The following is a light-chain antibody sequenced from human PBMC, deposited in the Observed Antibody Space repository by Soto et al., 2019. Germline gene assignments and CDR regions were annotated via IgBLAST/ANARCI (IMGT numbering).Light chain of an antibody. CDR1: QTVGRDY. Sequence: EMVMTQSPGTLSVSPGERATLSCRASQTVGRDYLAWYQHKPGQAPRLLIYGISNRATGIPDRFSGSGSGIEFTLTISSVQPEDVAIYYCQQYTNWPITFGQGTRLELK. J-gene: IGKJ5*01. CDR2: GIS. V-gene: IGKV3D-15*01. CDR3: QQYTNWPIT.